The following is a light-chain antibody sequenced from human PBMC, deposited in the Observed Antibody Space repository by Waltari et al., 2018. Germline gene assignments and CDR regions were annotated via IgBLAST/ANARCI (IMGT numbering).Light chain of an antibody. Sequence: EIVMTQSPATLSVSPGERANLSCRASQSVSHNLAWYQQKPGQAPRLLIYGASSRATGFPARFSGSGSGTEFTLTISSLQSEDFAVYYCQQYNNWYSFGQGTKLEIK. J-gene: IGKJ2*01. CDR3: QQYNNWYS. CDR1: QSVSHN. CDR2: GAS. V-gene: IGKV3-15*01.